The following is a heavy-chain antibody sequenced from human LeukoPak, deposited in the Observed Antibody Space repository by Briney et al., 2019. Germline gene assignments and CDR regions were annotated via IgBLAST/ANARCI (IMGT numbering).Heavy chain of an antibody. CDR1: GFTFSSYS. Sequence: GGSLRLSCTASGFTFSSYSMNWVRQAPGKGLEWVSSISSGSTYIYYADSVKGRFTISRDNAKNSLYLQMNSLRAEDTAAYYCARDEGVSFDYWGQGTLVTVSS. CDR2: ISSGSTYI. CDR3: ARDEGVSFDY. J-gene: IGHJ4*02. V-gene: IGHV3-21*01.